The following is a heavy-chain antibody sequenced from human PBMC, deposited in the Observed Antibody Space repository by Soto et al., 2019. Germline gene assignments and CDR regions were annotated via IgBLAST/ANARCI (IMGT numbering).Heavy chain of an antibody. Sequence: GESLKISCKGSVYSFTSYWIGWVRQMPGKGLEWMCIIYPGDSDTRYSPSFQGQFTISADKSISTAYLQWSSLKASDTAMYYCARLSYDDDSSGHNYYYYYGMDVGGQGTTVPVS. CDR3: ARLSYDDDSSGHNYYYYYGMDV. V-gene: IGHV5-51*01. J-gene: IGHJ6*02. CDR1: VYSFTSYW. D-gene: IGHD3-22*01. CDR2: IYPGDSDT.